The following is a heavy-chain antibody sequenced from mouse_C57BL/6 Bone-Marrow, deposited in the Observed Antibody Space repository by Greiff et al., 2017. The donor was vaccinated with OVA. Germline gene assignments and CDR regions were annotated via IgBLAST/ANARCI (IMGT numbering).Heavy chain of an antibody. J-gene: IGHJ2*01. CDR3: ARDVWSFDY. V-gene: IGHV5-16*01. CDR1: GFTFSDYY. Sequence: EVQLQESEGGLVQPGSSMKLSCTASGFTFSDYYMAWVRQVPEKGLEWVANINYDGSSTYYLDSLKSRFIISRDNAKNILYLQMSSLKSEDTATYYCARDVWSFDYWGQGTTLTVSS. CDR2: INYDGSST.